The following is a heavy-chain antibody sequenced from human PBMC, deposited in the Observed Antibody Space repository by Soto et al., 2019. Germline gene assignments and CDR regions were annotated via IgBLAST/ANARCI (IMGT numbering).Heavy chain of an antibody. Sequence: TSETLSLTCTGSGGSISSYYWSWIQQPPGKGLEWIGYIYYSGSTNYNPSLKSRVTISVDTSKNQFSLKLSSVTAADTAVYYCARFPNGSGSDYWGQGNLVTVSA. CDR2: IYYSGST. J-gene: IGHJ4*02. CDR1: GGSISSYY. D-gene: IGHD3-10*01. CDR3: ARFPNGSGSDY. V-gene: IGHV4-59*01.